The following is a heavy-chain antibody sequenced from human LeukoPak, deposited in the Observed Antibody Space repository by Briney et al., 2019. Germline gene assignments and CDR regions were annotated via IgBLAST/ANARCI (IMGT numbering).Heavy chain of an antibody. CDR2: INHSGST. D-gene: IGHD2-2*01. CDR1: GGSFSGYY. CDR3: ARAGNIVVVPAADFDY. J-gene: IGHJ4*02. V-gene: IGHV4-34*01. Sequence: SETLSLTCAVYGGSFSGYYWSWLRQPPGKGLEWIGEINHSGSTNYNPSLKSRVTISVDTSKNQFSLKLSSVTAADTAVYYWARAGNIVVVPAADFDYWGQGTLVTVSS.